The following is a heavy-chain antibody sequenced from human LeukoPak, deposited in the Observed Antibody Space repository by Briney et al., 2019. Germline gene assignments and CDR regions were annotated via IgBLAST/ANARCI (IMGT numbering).Heavy chain of an antibody. D-gene: IGHD4-17*01. Sequence: SETLSLTCTVSGYSISTLANWGWIRQSPGKGLEWVASIYHGGSTYYNPSLRGRVTISLDTSKNQFSLKLSSVTAADTAVYYCARGGTVTNFGYWGQGTLVTVSS. CDR1: GYSISTLAN. J-gene: IGHJ4*02. V-gene: IGHV4-38-2*02. CDR3: ARGGTVTNFGY. CDR2: IYHGGST.